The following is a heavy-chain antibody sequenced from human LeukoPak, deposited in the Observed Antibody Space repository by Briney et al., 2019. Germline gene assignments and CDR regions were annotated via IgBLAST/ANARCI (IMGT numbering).Heavy chain of an antibody. J-gene: IGHJ4*02. Sequence: GGSLRLSCAASGFTFTRYWMQWVRQAPGKGLVWVSRINSDGSSTIHADSVKGRFTISRVNAKNTLYLQMNSLRAEDTAVYYCSREVYRSGWSSLDYWGQGTLVTVSS. CDR1: GFTFTRYW. CDR3: SREVYRSGWSSLDY. CDR2: INSDGSST. D-gene: IGHD6-19*01. V-gene: IGHV3-74*01.